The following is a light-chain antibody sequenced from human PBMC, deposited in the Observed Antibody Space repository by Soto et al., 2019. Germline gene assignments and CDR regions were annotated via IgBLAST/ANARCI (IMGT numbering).Light chain of an antibody. J-gene: IGKJ1*01. CDR3: QQRSDWPRT. CDR1: QSVSRY. Sequence: EIVLTQSPATLSLSPGERATVSCRASQSVSRYLAWYQPKPGQAPRLLIYDASNRATGFPARFSGSGFGRDFTLTISSLEPEDFAVYDCQQRSDWPRTFGQGTKVDIK. CDR2: DAS. V-gene: IGKV3-11*02.